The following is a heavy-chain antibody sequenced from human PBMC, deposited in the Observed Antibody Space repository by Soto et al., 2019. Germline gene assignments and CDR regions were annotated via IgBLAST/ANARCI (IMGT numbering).Heavy chain of an antibody. CDR1: GGTFSSYA. J-gene: IGHJ6*02. CDR3: AQCLLGVNYCYGMDV. V-gene: IGHV1-69*12. CDR2: IIPIFGTA. D-gene: IGHD3-16*01. Sequence: QVQLVQSGAEVKKPGSSVKVSCKASGGTFSSYAINWVRQAPGQGLEWMGGIIPIFGTADYAQKFQGRVTIAADQATSTAYMELSSLSSEDTAVYYCAQCLLGVNYCYGMDVWGQGTTVTVSS.